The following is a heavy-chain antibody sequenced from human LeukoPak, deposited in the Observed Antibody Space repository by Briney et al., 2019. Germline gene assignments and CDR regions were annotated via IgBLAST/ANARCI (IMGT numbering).Heavy chain of an antibody. Sequence: SGGSLRLSCAASGSTLGAFAMHWVRQAPGKGLEWVSLIDKGGRKTYYADSVKGRFTISRDNSKNSLYLQMTSLRTEDTALYYCATWAFYHSLDVWGQGATVTVSS. CDR1: GSTLGAFA. CDR3: ATWAFYHSLDV. J-gene: IGHJ6*02. D-gene: IGHD1-26*01. CDR2: IDKGGRKT. V-gene: IGHV3-43*02.